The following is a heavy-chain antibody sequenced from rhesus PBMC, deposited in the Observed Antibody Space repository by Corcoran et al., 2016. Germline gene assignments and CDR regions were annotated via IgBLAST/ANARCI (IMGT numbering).Heavy chain of an antibody. CDR1: GGSISSHH. V-gene: IGHV4-173*01. D-gene: IGHD2-21*01. Sequence: QLQLQESGPGLVKSSETLSLTCAVSGGSISSHHWIRIRQPPGKGLEWIGRIFGGSGTTDYNPSLKSRVTFSTDTSKNQFSLKLSSVTAADTAVYYCARGCAGSGCPLVSIDYWGQGVLVTVSS. J-gene: IGHJ4*01. CDR3: ARGCAGSGCPLVSIDY. CDR2: IFGGSGTT.